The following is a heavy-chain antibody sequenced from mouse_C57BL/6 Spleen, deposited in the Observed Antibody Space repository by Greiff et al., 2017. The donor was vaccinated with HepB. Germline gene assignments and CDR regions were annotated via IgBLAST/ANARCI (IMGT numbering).Heavy chain of an antibody. CDR2: IDPSDSYT. D-gene: IGHD3-2*02. CDR3: ARHEGETAQAVAWFAY. CDR1: GYTFTSYW. V-gene: IGHV1-50*01. J-gene: IGHJ3*01. Sequence: VQLQQSGAELVKPGASVKLSCKASGYTFTSYWMQWVKQRPGQGLEWIGEIDPSDSYTNYNQKFKGKATLTVDTSSSTAYMQLSSLTSEDSAVYYCARHEGETAQAVAWFAYWGQGTLVTVSA.